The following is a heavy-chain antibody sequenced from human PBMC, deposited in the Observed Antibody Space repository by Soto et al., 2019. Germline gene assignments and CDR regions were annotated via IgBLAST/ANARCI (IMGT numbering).Heavy chain of an antibody. J-gene: IGHJ6*02. CDR2: ISAYNGNT. V-gene: IGHV1-18*01. D-gene: IGHD1-26*01. CDR1: GYTFTSHG. CDR3: AREWGELYGQNYYYGMDV. Sequence: ASVKVSCKASGYTFTSHGISWVRQAPGQGLEWMGWISAYNGNTNYAQKLQGRVTMTTDTSTSTAYMELRSLRSDDTAVYYCAREWGELYGQNYYYGMDVWGQGTTVTVSS.